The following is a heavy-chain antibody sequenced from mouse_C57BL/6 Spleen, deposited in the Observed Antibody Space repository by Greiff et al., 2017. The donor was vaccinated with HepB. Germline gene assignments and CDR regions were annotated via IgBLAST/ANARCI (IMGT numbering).Heavy chain of an antibody. CDR3: VRQGLYYGNSYFDY. CDR2: IRSKSNNYAT. V-gene: IGHV10-1*01. J-gene: IGHJ2*01. D-gene: IGHD2-1*01. Sequence: EVQLQESGGGLVQPKGSLKLSCAASGFSFNTYAMNWVRQAPGKGLEWVARIRSKSNNYATYYADSVKDRFTISRDDSESMLYLQMNNLKTEDTAMYYCVRQGLYYGNSYFDYWGQGTTLTVSS. CDR1: GFSFNTYA.